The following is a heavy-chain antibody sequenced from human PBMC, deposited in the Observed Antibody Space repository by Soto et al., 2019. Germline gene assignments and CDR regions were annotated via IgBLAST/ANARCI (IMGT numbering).Heavy chain of an antibody. J-gene: IGHJ4*02. CDR1: GGTFSSYA. V-gene: IGHV1-69*13. CDR3: ARGRLVVVPAAILCDYFDY. D-gene: IGHD2-2*02. CDR2: IIPIFGTA. Sequence: SVKVSCKASGGTFSSYAIRWVRQAPGQGLAWMGGIIPIFGTANYAQKFQGRVTITADESTSTAYMELSSLRSEDTAVYYCARGRLVVVPAAILCDYFDYWGQGTLVTVSS.